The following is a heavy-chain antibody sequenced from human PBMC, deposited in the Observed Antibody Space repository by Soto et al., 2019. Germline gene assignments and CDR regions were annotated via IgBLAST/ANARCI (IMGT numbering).Heavy chain of an antibody. CDR2: ISYDGSNK. CDR1: GFTFSSYA. CDR3: ARDVPGPGGY. Sequence: QVQLVESGGGVVQPGRSLRLSCAASGFTFSSYAMHWVRQAPGKGLEWVAVISYDGSNKYYADSVKGRFTISRDNSKNTLYLQMNSLRAEDTAVYYCARDVPGPGGYWGQGTLVTVSS. V-gene: IGHV3-30-3*01. D-gene: IGHD2-2*01. J-gene: IGHJ4*02.